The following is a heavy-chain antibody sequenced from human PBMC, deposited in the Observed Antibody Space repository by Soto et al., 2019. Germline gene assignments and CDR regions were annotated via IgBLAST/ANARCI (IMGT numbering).Heavy chain of an antibody. V-gene: IGHV3-53*01. CDR1: GFSVSSDY. J-gene: IGHJ6*02. D-gene: IGHD3-10*01. CDR2: IYSGCDT. CDR3: TRAGSDPGNFYISNYYAMDV. Sequence: GGSLRLSCAASGFSVSSDYMSWVRQAPGKGLEWVSLIYSGCDTYYADSVKGRFTISRDISSNTIYLHMTSLRADDTAIYYCTRAGSDPGNFYISNYYAMDVWGRGTTVTVSS.